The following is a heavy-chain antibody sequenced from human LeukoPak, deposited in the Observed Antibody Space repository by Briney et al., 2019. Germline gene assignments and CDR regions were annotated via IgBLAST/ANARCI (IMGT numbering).Heavy chain of an antibody. CDR1: GFTFSSYS. CDR3: ARALIAAAGGDWFDP. J-gene: IGHJ5*02. V-gene: IGHV3-21*01. CDR2: ISSSSRYI. Sequence: PGGSLRLSCAASGFTFSSYSMNWVRQAPGKGLEWVSSISSSSRYIYYADSVKGRFTLSRDNAKNSLYLQMNSLRAEDTAVYYCARALIAAAGGDWFDPWGQGTLVTVSS. D-gene: IGHD6-13*01.